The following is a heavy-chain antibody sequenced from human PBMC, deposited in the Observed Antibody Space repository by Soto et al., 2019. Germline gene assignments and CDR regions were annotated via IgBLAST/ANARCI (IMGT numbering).Heavy chain of an antibody. CDR1: GFTFSSYA. D-gene: IGHD3-10*01. CDR3: AKGRGVGAANHAFDI. J-gene: IGHJ3*02. CDR2: ISGSGGST. V-gene: IGHV3-23*01. Sequence: GGSLRLSCAASGFTFSSYAMSWVRQAPGKGLEWVSAISGSGGSTYYADSVKGRFTISRDNSKNTLYLQMNSLRAEDTAEYCGAKGRGVGAANHAFDIWGQGTMVTVSS.